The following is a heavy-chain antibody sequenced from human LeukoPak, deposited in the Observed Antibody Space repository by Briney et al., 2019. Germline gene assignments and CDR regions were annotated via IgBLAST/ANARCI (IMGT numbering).Heavy chain of an antibody. J-gene: IGHJ6*03. CDR1: GYTFTGYY. Sequence: WASVKVSCKASGYTFTGYYLHWVRQAPGQGLEWVGWINPNSGGTDYAQKFQGRVTMTRDTSISTAYMELTSLRSDGTAVYYCARGDLVRDYYYMDVWGKGTTVTVSS. D-gene: IGHD6-6*01. V-gene: IGHV1-2*02. CDR2: INPNSGGT. CDR3: ARGDLVRDYYYMDV.